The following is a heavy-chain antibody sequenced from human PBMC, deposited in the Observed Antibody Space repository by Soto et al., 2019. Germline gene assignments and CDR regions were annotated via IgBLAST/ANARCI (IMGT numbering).Heavy chain of an antibody. CDR3: AKGPYDSRGYCLDY. J-gene: IGHJ4*02. CDR1: GFTFSSYA. D-gene: IGHD3-22*01. Sequence: EVQLLESGGGLVQPGGSLRLSCAASGFTFSSYAMSWVRQAPGKGLEWVSAISGSGGSTYYADSVKGRFTISRDNSKNTLYLQLNSLRAEDTAVYYCAKGPYDSRGYCLDYWGQGTLVTVSS. CDR2: ISGSGGST. V-gene: IGHV3-23*01.